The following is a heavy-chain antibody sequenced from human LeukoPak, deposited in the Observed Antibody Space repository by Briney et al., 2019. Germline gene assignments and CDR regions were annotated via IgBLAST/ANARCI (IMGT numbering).Heavy chain of an antibody. CDR1: GFTFVDYP. J-gene: IGHJ5*02. CDR2: ISWDGGST. CDR3: AKDRWLRSTGVWFDP. D-gene: IGHD5-12*01. Sequence: GGSLRLSCAASGFTFVDYPMHWVRQAPGKGLEWVSLISWDGGSTYYADSVKGRFTISRDNSKNSLYLQMNSLRTEDTALYYCAKDRWLRSTGVWFDPWGQGTLVTVSS. V-gene: IGHV3-43*01.